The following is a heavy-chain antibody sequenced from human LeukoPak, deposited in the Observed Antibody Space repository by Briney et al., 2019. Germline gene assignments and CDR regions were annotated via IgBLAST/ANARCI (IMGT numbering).Heavy chain of an antibody. CDR2: IYYSGST. D-gene: IGHD4-23*01. CDR1: GGSISSYY. V-gene: IGHV4-59*06. Sequence: SETLSLTCTVSGGSISSYYWSWIRQHPGKGLEWIGYIYYSGSTYYNPSLKSRVTISVDTSKNQFSLKLSSVTAADTAVYYCARRRPVATPGGYFDYWGQGTLVTVSS. CDR3: ARRRPVATPGGYFDY. J-gene: IGHJ4*02.